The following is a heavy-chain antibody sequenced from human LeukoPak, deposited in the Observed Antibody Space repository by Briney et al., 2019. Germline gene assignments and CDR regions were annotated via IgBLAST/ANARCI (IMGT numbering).Heavy chain of an antibody. V-gene: IGHV1-24*01. Sequence: GASVKVSCKVSGYTLTELSMHWVRQAPGKGLEWMGGFDPEDGETIYAQKFQGRVTMTRSTSINTAYMELSSLRSEDTAVYYCARAPRSWGFYYWGQGTLVTVSS. J-gene: IGHJ4*02. CDR3: ARAPRSWGFYY. D-gene: IGHD7-27*01. CDR2: FDPEDGET. CDR1: GYTLTELS.